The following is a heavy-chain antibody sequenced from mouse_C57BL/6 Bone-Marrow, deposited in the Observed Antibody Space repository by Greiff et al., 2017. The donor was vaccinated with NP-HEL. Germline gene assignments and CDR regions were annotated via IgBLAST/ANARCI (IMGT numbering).Heavy chain of an antibody. CDR2: IDPEDGET. V-gene: IGHV14-2*01. Sequence: VQLQQSGAELVKGGEEGKGEGREEGGGRGEGGVGGVWERTEQGLEWIGRIDPEDGETKYAPKFQGKATITADTSSNTAYLQLSSLTSEDTAVYYCARGSNYVSAAMDYWGQGTSVTVSS. D-gene: IGHD2-5*01. CDR3: ARGSNYVSAAMDY. J-gene: IGHJ4*01. CDR1: GGGRGEGG.